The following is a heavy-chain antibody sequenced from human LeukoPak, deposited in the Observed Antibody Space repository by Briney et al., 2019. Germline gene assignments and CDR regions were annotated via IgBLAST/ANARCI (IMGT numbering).Heavy chain of an antibody. V-gene: IGHV1-2*02. CDR2: INPNSGGT. D-gene: IGHD3-10*01. CDR3: ARALGYGSGTYRQYYFDY. Sequence: ASVKVSCKASGYTFTGYNIHWVRQAPGQGLEWMGWINPNSGGTNYAQNFQGRVTMSRDTSISTAYMELSRLRSDDTAVYYCARALGYGSGTYRQYYFDYWGQGTLVTVSS. J-gene: IGHJ4*02. CDR1: GYTFTGYN.